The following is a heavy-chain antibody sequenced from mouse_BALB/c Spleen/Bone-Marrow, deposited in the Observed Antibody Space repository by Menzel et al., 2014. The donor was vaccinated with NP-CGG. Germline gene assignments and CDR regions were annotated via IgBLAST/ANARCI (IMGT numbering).Heavy chain of an antibody. CDR2: SRNKAKHYTT. D-gene: IGHD2-10*02. CDR1: GFTFSDFY. J-gene: IGHJ3*01. Sequence: EVKLVESGGGLVQPGDSLRLSCATSGFTFSDFYMEWDRQPPGKRLEWIAASRNKAKHYTTEYSASVKGRFIVSRDTSQSILYLQMNALRAEDTAIYYCARDVGYGNYFVYWGQGTLVTVSA. CDR3: ARDVGYGNYFVY. V-gene: IGHV7-1*02.